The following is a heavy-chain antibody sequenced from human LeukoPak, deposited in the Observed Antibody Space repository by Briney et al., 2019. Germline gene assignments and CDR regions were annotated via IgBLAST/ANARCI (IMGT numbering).Heavy chain of an antibody. CDR2: IRWDGGST. V-gene: IGHV3-43*01. CDR3: AKFDAEYSGSYSYYYYMDV. J-gene: IGHJ6*03. D-gene: IGHD1-26*01. CDR1: GFTFDDYT. Sequence: GGSLRLSCAASGFTFDDYTMHWVRQAPGKGLEWVSLIRWDGGSTYYADSVKGRFTISRDNSKNSLYLQMNSLRTEDTAVYYCAKFDAEYSGSYSYYYYMDVWGKGTTVTVSS.